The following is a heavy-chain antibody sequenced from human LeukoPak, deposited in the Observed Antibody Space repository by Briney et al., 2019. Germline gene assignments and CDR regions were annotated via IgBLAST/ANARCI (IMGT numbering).Heavy chain of an antibody. CDR3: ARDPFPGFVRRDWFGP. CDR1: GYTFTSYG. V-gene: IGHV1-18*01. Sequence: ASVKVSCKASGYTFTSYGISWVRQAPGQGLEWMGWISAYNGNTNYAQKLQGRVTMTTDTSTSTAYMELRSLRSDDTAVYYCARDPFPGFVRRDWFGPWGQGTLVTVSS. J-gene: IGHJ5*02. CDR2: ISAYNGNT. D-gene: IGHD2-21*01.